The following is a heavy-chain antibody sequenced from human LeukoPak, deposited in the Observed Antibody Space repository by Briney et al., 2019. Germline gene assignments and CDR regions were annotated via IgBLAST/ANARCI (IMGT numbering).Heavy chain of an antibody. CDR1: GFTFSSYS. CDR2: ISSSSSYI. Sequence: PGGSLRLSCAASGFTFSSYSMNWVRQAPGKGLEWVSSISSSSSYIYYADSVKGRFTISRDNAKNSLYLQMNSLRAEDTAVYYCARGCCSTSCYAVAPFDPWGQGTLVTVSS. CDR3: ARGCCSTSCYAVAPFDP. J-gene: IGHJ5*02. V-gene: IGHV3-21*01. D-gene: IGHD2-2*01.